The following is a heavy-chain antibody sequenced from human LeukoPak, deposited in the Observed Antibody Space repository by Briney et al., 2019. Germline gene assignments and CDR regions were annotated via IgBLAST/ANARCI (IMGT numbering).Heavy chain of an antibody. J-gene: IGHJ4*02. D-gene: IGHD3-22*01. Sequence: GGSLRLSCAASGFTFDDYGMSWVRQAPGKGLEWVSGINWNGGCTGYADSVKGRFTISRDNAKNSLYLQMNSLRAEDTAVYYCAKEGSRGYYHEYYFDYWGQGTLVTVSS. CDR3: AKEGSRGYYHEYYFDY. V-gene: IGHV3-20*04. CDR1: GFTFDDYG. CDR2: INWNGGCT.